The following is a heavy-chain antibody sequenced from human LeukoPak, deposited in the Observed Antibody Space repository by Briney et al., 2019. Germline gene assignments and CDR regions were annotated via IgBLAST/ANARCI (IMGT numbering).Heavy chain of an antibody. J-gene: IGHJ4*02. Sequence: PSETLSLTCAVYGGSFSGYYWSWIRQPPGKGLEWIGEINHSGSTNYNPSLKSRVTISVDTSKNQFSLKLSSVTAADTAVYYCARRRGYSYGPIDYWGQGTLVTVSS. CDR2: INHSGST. CDR3: ARRRGYSYGPIDY. D-gene: IGHD5-18*01. CDR1: GGSFSGYY. V-gene: IGHV4-34*01.